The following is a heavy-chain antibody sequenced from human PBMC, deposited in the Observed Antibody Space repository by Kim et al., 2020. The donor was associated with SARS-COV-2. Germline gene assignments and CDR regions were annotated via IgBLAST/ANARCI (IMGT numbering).Heavy chain of an antibody. CDR3: ARLDWNDVFGFDY. D-gene: IGHD1-1*01. CDR2: IYYSGST. V-gene: IGHV4-39*01. CDR1: GGSISSSSYY. J-gene: IGHJ4*02. Sequence: SETLSLTCTVSGGSISSSSYYWGWIRQPPGKGLEWIGSIYYSGSTYYNPSLKSRVTISVDTSKNQFSLKLSSVTAADTAVYYCARLDWNDVFGFDYWGQGTLVTVSS.